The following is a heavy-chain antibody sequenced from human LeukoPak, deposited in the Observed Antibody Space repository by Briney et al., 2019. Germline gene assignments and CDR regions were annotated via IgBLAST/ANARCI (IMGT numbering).Heavy chain of an antibody. Sequence: ASVKVSCKASGYTFTSYDINWVRQATGQGLEWMGWMNPNSGNTGYAQKFQGRVTMTRNTSISTAYTELSSLRSEDTAVYYCARVGYNWNFFHYYYYMDVWGKGTTVTVSS. V-gene: IGHV1-8*01. D-gene: IGHD1-7*01. CDR1: GYTFTSYD. J-gene: IGHJ6*03. CDR2: MNPNSGNT. CDR3: ARVGYNWNFFHYYYYMDV.